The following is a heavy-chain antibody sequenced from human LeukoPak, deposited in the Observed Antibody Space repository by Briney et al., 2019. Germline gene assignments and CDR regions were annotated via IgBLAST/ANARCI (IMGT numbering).Heavy chain of an antibody. J-gene: IGHJ6*02. CDR1: GFTVTNYA. Sequence: GGSLRLSCLASGFTVTNYAMHWVRQAPGKGLDYVSVLYSRGTSTYYADSVKGRFTVSRDSSKNTLYPQMSSLRIEDTAIYYCVRDLYGMDVWGRGTTVTVSS. CDR2: LYSRGTST. CDR3: VRDLYGMDV. V-gene: IGHV3-64D*06.